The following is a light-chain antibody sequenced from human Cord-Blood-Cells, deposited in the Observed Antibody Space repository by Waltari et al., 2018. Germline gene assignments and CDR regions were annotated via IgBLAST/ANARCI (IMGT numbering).Light chain of an antibody. CDR2: EVS. V-gene: IGLV2-14*01. CDR3: SSYTSSSTYV. Sequence: QSALTQPASVSGSPGQSITISCTGTSSDVGGYNYVSWYQQHPGKAPKRMIYEVSNRAAVVSNRVSGSKSGNTASLTISGLQAEDETDYYCSSYTSSSTYVFGTGTKVTVL. CDR1: SSDVGGYNY. J-gene: IGLJ1*01.